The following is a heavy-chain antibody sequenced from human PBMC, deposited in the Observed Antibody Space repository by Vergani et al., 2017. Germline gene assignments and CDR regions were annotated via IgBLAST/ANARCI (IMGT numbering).Heavy chain of an antibody. CDR3: ARGYPTGDRGYNWFDP. CDR1: GGTFSSYA. D-gene: IGHD3-10*01. CDR2: IIPIFGTA. V-gene: IGHV1-69*06. J-gene: IGHJ5*02. Sequence: QVQLVQSGAEVKKPGSSVKVSCKASGGTFSSYAISWVRQAPGQGLEWMGGIIPIFGTANYAQKFQGRVTITADKSTSTAYMELSSLRSEDTAVYHCARGYPTGDRGYNWFDPWGQGTLVTVSS.